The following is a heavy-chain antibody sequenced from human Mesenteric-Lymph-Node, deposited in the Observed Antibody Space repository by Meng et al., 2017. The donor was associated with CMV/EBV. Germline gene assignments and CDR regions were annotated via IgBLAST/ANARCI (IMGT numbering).Heavy chain of an antibody. CDR3: VRTTGNYGDWDH. Sequence: GESLKISCAASGFTFNSYWMHWVRQPPGRGLLWVSHISGGGSSTNYADSVKGRFTISRDNAKNTLYLQLNSLSAEDTAVYYCVRTTGNYGDWDHWGQGTLVTVSS. J-gene: IGHJ4*02. CDR1: GFTFNSYW. CDR2: ISGGGSST. V-gene: IGHV3-74*01. D-gene: IGHD2-8*02.